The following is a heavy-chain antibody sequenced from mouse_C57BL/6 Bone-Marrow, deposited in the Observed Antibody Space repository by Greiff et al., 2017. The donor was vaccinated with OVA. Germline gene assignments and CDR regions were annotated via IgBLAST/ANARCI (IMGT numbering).Heavy chain of an antibody. CDR1: GYTFTSYT. Sequence: VQRVESGAELARPGASVKMSCKASGYTFTSYTMHWVKQRPGQGLEWIGYINPSSGYTKYNQKFKDKATLTADKSSSTAYMQLSSLTSEDSAVYYCARPWFAYWGQGTLVTVSA. V-gene: IGHV1-4*01. CDR3: ARPWFAY. CDR2: INPSSGYT. J-gene: IGHJ3*01.